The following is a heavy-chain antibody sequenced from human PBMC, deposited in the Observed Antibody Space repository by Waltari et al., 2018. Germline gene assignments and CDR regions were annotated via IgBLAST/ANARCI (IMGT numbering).Heavy chain of an antibody. Sequence: EVQMVESGGGLLQPGGSLRLSCAGSVFTFSSYSMNWVRQAPGKGREWVSKISGISSTIYYADSVKGRFTISRDNAKNSLYLQMNSLRAEDTAVYYCAREWDYYESNYYYYMDVWGKGTTVTVSS. CDR2: ISGISSTI. D-gene: IGHD3-22*01. CDR1: VFTFSSYS. J-gene: IGHJ6*03. CDR3: AREWDYYESNYYYYMDV. V-gene: IGHV3-48*04.